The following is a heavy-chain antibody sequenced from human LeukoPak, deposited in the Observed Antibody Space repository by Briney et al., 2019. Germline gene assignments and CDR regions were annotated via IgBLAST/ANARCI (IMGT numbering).Heavy chain of an antibody. V-gene: IGHV3-9*03. CDR1: GFTFDDYA. J-gene: IGHJ6*03. D-gene: IGHD3-10*01. CDR2: ITWNGGNI. Sequence: GGSLRLSCAASGFTFDDYAMHWVRQAPGKGLGWVSGITWNGGNIGYADSVKGRFTISRDNAKNSLYQQMNSLRAEDMALYYCAKDGGSYYYYMDVWGKGTTVTVSS. CDR3: AKDGGSYYYYMDV.